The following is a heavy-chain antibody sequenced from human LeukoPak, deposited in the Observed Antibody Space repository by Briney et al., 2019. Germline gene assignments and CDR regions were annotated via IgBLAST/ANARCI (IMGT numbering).Heavy chain of an antibody. V-gene: IGHV1-2*02. CDR1: GYTFTGYN. CDR3: VRGTSNACHI. J-gene: IGHJ3*02. D-gene: IGHD1-1*01. CDR2: INPNSGDT. Sequence: GASVKVSCKASGYTFTGYNMYWVRQAPGQGLEWMGWINPNSGDTNYAQKFQGRVTMTRDTSITTAYMDLSRLRSDDAAMYYCVRGTSNACHIWGQGTMVTVSS.